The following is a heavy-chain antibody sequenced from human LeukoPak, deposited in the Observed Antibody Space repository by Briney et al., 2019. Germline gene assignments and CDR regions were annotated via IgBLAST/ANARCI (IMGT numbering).Heavy chain of an antibody. CDR1: GYTFTIYN. V-gene: IGHV1-8*03. J-gene: IGHJ6*03. Sequence: ASVKVSCTASGYTFTIYNINWVRQATGQGLEWMGWMNPNSGNTGYAQKFQGRVTITRNTSISTTYMELSSLRSEDTAVYYCARADGSSSISYYHMDVWGKGTTVIVSS. D-gene: IGHD6-6*01. CDR3: ARADGSSSISYYHMDV. CDR2: MNPNSGNT.